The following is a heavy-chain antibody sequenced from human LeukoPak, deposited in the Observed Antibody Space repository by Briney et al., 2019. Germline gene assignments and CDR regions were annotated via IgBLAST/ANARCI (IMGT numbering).Heavy chain of an antibody. CDR2: ISSSGSAR. J-gene: IGHJ4*02. D-gene: IGHD3-9*01. Sequence: GGSLRLSCVASGFTFSDYYMSWIRQAPGKGLEWVSYISSSGSARYYTDSVKGRFTISRDNAKNSLYLQMNSLRAEDTAVYYCASEGSSLTGVHYWGQGTLVTVSS. V-gene: IGHV3-11*01. CDR3: ASEGSSLTGVHY. CDR1: GFTFSDYY.